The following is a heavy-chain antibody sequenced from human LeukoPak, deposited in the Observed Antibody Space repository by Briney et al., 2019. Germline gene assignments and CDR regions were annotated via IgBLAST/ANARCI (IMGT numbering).Heavy chain of an antibody. V-gene: IGHV1-18*01. CDR1: GYTFTNFG. CDR2: ISAYNGNT. Sequence: AASVKVSCKASGYTFTNFGISWVRQAPGQGLEWMGWISAYNGNTNYAQRLQGRVTMTTDTSTSTAYMELRSLRSDDTAVYYCARDRDYGDYNTQDLFVYWGQGTLVTVSS. CDR3: ARDRDYGDYNTQDLFVY. D-gene: IGHD4-17*01. J-gene: IGHJ4*02.